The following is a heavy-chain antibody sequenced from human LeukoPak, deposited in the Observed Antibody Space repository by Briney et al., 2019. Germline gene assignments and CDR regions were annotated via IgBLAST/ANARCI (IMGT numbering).Heavy chain of an antibody. J-gene: IGHJ6*02. CDR3: ARVGPPYYDFWSGFDYYYYGMDV. V-gene: IGHV3-74*01. Sequence: GGSLRLSCAASGFTFSSYWMHWVRQAPGKGLVWVSRINSDGSSTSYADSVKGRFTISRDNAKNTLYLQTNSLRAEDTAVYYCARVGPPYYDFWSGFDYYYYGMDVWGQGTTVTVSS. CDR2: INSDGSST. CDR1: GFTFSSYW. D-gene: IGHD3-3*01.